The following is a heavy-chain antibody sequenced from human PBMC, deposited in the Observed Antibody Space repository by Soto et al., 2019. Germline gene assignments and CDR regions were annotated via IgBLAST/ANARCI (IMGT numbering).Heavy chain of an antibody. CDR1: GFTFSSYG. CDR3: ARDLAATSEGAFDI. Sequence: GGSLRLSCAASGFTFSSYGMHWVRQAPGKGLEWVAVIWYDGSNKYYADSVKGRFTISRDNSKNTLYLQMNGLRAEDTAVYYCARDLAATSEGAFDIWGQGTMVTVSS. J-gene: IGHJ3*02. CDR2: IWYDGSNK. D-gene: IGHD2-15*01. V-gene: IGHV3-33*01.